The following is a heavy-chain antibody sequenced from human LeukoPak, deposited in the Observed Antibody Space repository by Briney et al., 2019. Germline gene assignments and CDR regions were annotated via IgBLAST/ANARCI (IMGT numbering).Heavy chain of an antibody. Sequence: GGSLRLSCAASGFTFTDHTMNWVRQAPGKGLEWVAHIKEDGSEKYYVDSVKGRFTISRDNARNSLYLQMNSLRAEDTAVYYCARDGGGLNDIHADYWGQGTLVTVSS. J-gene: IGHJ4*02. CDR3: ARDGGGLNDIHADY. CDR2: IKEDGSEK. D-gene: IGHD3-9*01. V-gene: IGHV3-7*01. CDR1: GFTFTDHT.